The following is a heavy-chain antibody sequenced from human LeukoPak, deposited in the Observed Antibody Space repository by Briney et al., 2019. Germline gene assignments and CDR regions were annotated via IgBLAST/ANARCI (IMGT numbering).Heavy chain of an antibody. J-gene: IGHJ4*02. V-gene: IGHV3-30*03. D-gene: IGHD3-3*01. Sequence: GRSLRLSCAASGFTFSSFGMHWVRQAPGKGLEWVAVISYDGRNKYYADSVKGRFTISRDNSKNTLYLQMHSLRAEDTAVYYCARGNYDFWSGYWDYWGQGTLVTVSS. CDR3: ARGNYDFWSGYWDY. CDR2: ISYDGRNK. CDR1: GFTFSSFG.